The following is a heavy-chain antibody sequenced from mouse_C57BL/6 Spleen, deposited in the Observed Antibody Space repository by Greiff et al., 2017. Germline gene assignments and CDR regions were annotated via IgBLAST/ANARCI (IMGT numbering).Heavy chain of an antibody. CDR2: IYPGEGDT. Sequence: VKLQQSGPELVKPGASVKISCKASGYAFSSSWMNWVKQRPGKGLEWIGRIYPGEGDTNYNGKFKGKATLTADKSSSTAYMQLSSLTSEDSAVYFCENLDWYFDVWGTGTTVTVSS. D-gene: IGHD2-10*02. J-gene: IGHJ1*03. CDR3: ENLDWYFDV. V-gene: IGHV1-82*01. CDR1: GYAFSSSW.